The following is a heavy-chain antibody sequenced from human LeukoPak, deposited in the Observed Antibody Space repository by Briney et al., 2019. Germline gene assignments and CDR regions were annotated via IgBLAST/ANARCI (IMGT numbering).Heavy chain of an antibody. CDR3: AKAASSSWPSYYYGMDV. V-gene: IGHV3-23*01. CDR2: IIGSGGNT. CDR1: GFIFSSYS. J-gene: IGHJ6*02. D-gene: IGHD6-13*01. Sequence: GGSLRLSCAASGFIFSSYSMSWVRQAPGKGLEWVSVIIGSGGNTYYADSVKGRFTISKDNSKNTVYLQMSSLRVDDTAVYYCAKAASSSWPSYYYGMDVWGQGTTVTVSS.